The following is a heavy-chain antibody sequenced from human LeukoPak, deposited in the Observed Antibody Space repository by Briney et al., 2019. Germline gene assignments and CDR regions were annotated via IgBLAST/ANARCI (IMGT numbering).Heavy chain of an antibody. CDR1: GFTFSTYS. CDR2: ISSDGSIT. J-gene: IGHJ5*02. V-gene: IGHV3-30-3*01. Sequence: GRSLRLSCAASGFTFSTYSMHWVRQAPGKGLEWVAVISSDGSITSYGDSVKGRFTISRDNAKNSLFLQMNSLTVEDTAVYYCARVVGSITVVPTAMSFFGCFNPWGQGTLVTVSS. CDR3: ARVVGSITVVPTAMSFFGCFNP. D-gene: IGHD2-2*01.